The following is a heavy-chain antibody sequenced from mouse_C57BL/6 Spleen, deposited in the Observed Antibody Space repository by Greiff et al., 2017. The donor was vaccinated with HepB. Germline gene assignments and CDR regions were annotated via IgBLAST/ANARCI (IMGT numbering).Heavy chain of an antibody. J-gene: IGHJ3*01. CDR3: ARDYGSSYGLFAY. Sequence: VHLVESGAELARPGASVKMSCKASGYTFTSYTMHWVKQRPGQGLEWIGYINPSSGYTKYNQKFKDKATLTADKSSSTAYMQLSSLTSEDSAVYYCARDYGSSYGLFAYWCQGTLVTVSA. CDR1: GYTFTSYT. V-gene: IGHV1-4*01. CDR2: INPSSGYT. D-gene: IGHD1-1*01.